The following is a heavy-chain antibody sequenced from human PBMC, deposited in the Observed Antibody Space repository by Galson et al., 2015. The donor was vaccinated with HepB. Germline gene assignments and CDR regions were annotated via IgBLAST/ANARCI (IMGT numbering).Heavy chain of an antibody. CDR3: AWDSGKPDGPLYYQH. D-gene: IGHD4-23*01. V-gene: IGHV3-15*01. Sequence: SLRLSCAASGFTFNNAWMNWVRQAPGKGLEWVGRIKRKADGGTTDYAASVKGRFTISRDDSKNMLHLQMNSLKMEDTAVYYCAWDSGKPDGPLYYQHWGQGTLVTVSS. J-gene: IGHJ1*01. CDR2: IKRKADGGTT. CDR1: GFTFNNAW.